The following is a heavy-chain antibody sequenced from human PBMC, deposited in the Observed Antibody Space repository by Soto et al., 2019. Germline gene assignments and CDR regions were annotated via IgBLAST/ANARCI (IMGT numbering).Heavy chain of an antibody. Sequence: QVQLVQSGAEVKKPGSSVKVSCKASGGTFSSYAISWVRQAPGQGLEWMGGIIPIFGTANYAQKFQGRVTITADESTSTAYMELSSLRSEDTAVYYCASSGPHSMGSGSYYIDYWGQGTLVTVSS. V-gene: IGHV1-69*12. D-gene: IGHD3-10*01. J-gene: IGHJ4*02. CDR3: ASSGPHSMGSGSYYIDY. CDR2: IIPIFGTA. CDR1: GGTFSSYA.